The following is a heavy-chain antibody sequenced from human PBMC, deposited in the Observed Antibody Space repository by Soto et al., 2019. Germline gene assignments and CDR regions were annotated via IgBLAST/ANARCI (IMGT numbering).Heavy chain of an antibody. D-gene: IGHD4-4*01. V-gene: IGHV4-30-4*01. CDR1: GGSISSGDYY. J-gene: IGHJ4*02. CDR2: IYYSGST. CDR3: AREDNSNHDFDY. Sequence: PSETLSLTCTVSGGSISSGDYYWSWIRQPPGKGLEWIGYIYYSGSTYYNPSLKSRVTISVDTSKNQFSLKLSSVTAADTAVYYCAREDNSNHDFDYWGQGTLVTVSS.